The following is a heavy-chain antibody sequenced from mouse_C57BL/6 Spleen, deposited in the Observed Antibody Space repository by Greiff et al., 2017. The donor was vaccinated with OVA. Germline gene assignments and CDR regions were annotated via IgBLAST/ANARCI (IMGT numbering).Heavy chain of an antibody. D-gene: IGHD1-2*01. J-gene: IGHJ2*01. CDR2: INPSNGGA. Sequence: QVQLQQPGTELVKPGASVKLSCKASGYTFTSYWMHWVKQRPGQGLEWIGNINPSNGGANYNEKFKSKATLTVDKSSSTAYMQLSSLTSEDSAVYYCARSGMRFTTAFDYWGQGTTLTVSS. CDR3: ARSGMRFTTAFDY. V-gene: IGHV1-53*01. CDR1: GYTFTSYW.